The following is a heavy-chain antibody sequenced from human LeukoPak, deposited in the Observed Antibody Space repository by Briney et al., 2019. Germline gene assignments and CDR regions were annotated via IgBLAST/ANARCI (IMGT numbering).Heavy chain of an antibody. CDR3: ARDVLR. Sequence: SETLSLTCTVSGDSITSGGYYWSWIRQRPGKGLEWIGYIYKTGSTYYNPSLKSRDTMSVDTSRNQFSLKLNSVTAADTAVYYCARDVLRWGQGTLVTVSS. CDR1: GDSITSGGYY. V-gene: IGHV4-31*03. CDR2: IYKTGST. J-gene: IGHJ4*02.